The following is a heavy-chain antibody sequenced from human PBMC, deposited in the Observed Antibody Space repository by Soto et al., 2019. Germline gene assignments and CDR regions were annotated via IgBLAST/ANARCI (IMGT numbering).Heavy chain of an antibody. CDR3: AKIDYDILTGYYNRGWNDAFDI. V-gene: IGHV3-9*01. CDR2: ISWNSGSI. CDR1: GFTFDDYA. D-gene: IGHD3-9*01. J-gene: IGHJ3*02. Sequence: GGSLRLSCAASGFTFDDYAMHWVRQAPGKGLEWVSGISWNSGSIGYADSVKGRFTISRDNAKNSLYLQMNSLRAEDTALYYCAKIDYDILTGYYNRGWNDAFDIWGQGTMVTVSS.